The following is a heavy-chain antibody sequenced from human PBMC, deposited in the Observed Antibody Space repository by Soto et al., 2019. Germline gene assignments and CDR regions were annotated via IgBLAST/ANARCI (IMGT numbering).Heavy chain of an antibody. Sequence: QVQLVQSGAEVKKPGSSVKVSCKASGGTFSSYTISWVRQAPGQGLEWMGRIIPILGIANYAQKFQGRVTITADKSTSTAYMELISLRSEDTAVYYCGYCSGGSCAHLDYWGQGTLVTVSS. CDR3: GYCSGGSCAHLDY. V-gene: IGHV1-69*02. CDR1: GGTFSSYT. CDR2: IIPILGIA. D-gene: IGHD2-15*01. J-gene: IGHJ4*02.